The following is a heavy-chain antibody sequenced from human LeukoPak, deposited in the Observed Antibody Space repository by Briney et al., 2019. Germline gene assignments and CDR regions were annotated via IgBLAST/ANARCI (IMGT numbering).Heavy chain of an antibody. J-gene: IGHJ6*02. V-gene: IGHV3-33*01. CDR2: IWYDGSNK. Sequence: GGSLRLSCAASGFTFSSYGMHWDRQAPGKGLEWVAVIWYDGSNKYYVDSVKGRFTISRDNSKNTLYLQMNSLRAEDTAVYYCARNYGDYVDYYYYGMDVWGQGTTVTVSS. CDR3: ARNYGDYVDYYYYGMDV. D-gene: IGHD4-17*01. CDR1: GFTFSSYG.